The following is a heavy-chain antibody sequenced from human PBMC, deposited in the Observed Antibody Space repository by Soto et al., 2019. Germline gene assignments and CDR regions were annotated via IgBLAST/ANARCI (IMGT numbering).Heavy chain of an antibody. V-gene: IGHV3-21*01. J-gene: IGHJ4*02. Sequence: GGSLRLSCAASGFTFSSYSMNWVRQAPGKGLEWVSSISSSSSYIYYADSVKGRFTISRDNAKNSLYLQMNSLRAEDTAVYYCARGDDYGDPRPCLGYWGQGTLVTVSS. D-gene: IGHD4-17*01. CDR1: GFTFSSYS. CDR3: ARGDDYGDPRPCLGY. CDR2: ISSSSSYI.